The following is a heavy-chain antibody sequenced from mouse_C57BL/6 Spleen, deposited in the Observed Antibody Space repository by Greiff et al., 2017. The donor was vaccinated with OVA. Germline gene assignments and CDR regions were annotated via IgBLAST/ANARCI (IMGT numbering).Heavy chain of an antibody. CDR2: IDPNSGGT. J-gene: IGHJ4*01. Sequence: QVQLQQSGAELVKPGASVKLSCKASGYTFTSYWMHWVKQRPGRGLEWIGRIDPNSGGTKYNEKFKSKATLTVDKPSSTAYMELSSLTSEDSAVYYCARVRYDYDGDYYAMDYWGQGTSVTASS. CDR3: ARVRYDYDGDYYAMDY. V-gene: IGHV1-72*01. D-gene: IGHD2-4*01. CDR1: GYTFTSYW.